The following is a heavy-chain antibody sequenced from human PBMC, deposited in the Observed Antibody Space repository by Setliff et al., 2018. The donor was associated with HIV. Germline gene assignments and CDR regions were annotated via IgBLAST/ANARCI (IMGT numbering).Heavy chain of an antibody. Sequence: GSLRLSCAASGFTFSDHSMDWVRQAPGKGLEWVGRSRNKANRYTTEYAASVKGRFTISRDDSKTSLYLQMNSLKTEDTAVYYCAREAYCSSTTCDKGGDRHFDYWGLGTLVTVSS. CDR2: SRNKANRYTT. D-gene: IGHD2-2*02. CDR1: GFTFSDHS. CDR3: AREAYCSSTTCDKGGDRHFDY. V-gene: IGHV3-72*01. J-gene: IGHJ4*02.